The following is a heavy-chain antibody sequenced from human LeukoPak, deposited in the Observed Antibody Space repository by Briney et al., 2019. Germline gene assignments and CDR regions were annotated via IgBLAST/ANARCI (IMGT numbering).Heavy chain of an antibody. J-gene: IGHJ3*02. V-gene: IGHV4-59*08. Sequence: SATLSLTCTVSNGSISPHYWSWIRQPPGKGLEWIGYIYYSGSTNYNPSLKSRVTISVDTSKNQFSLKLSSVTAADTAVYYCARHPGSRSAFDIWGQGTMVTVSS. D-gene: IGHD3-10*01. CDR3: ARHPGSRSAFDI. CDR2: IYYSGST. CDR1: NGSISPHY.